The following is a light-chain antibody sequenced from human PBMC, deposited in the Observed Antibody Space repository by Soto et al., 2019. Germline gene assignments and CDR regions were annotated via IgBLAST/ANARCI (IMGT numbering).Light chain of an antibody. CDR3: QQYNSYSGT. Sequence: DIQMTQSPSSLSASVGDRFTITCRASQSISSYLNWYQQKPGKAPKLLIYDASSLESGVPSRFSGSGSGTEFTLTISSLQPDDFATYYCQQYNSYSGTFGQGTKVDIK. V-gene: IGKV1-5*01. CDR1: QSISSY. J-gene: IGKJ1*01. CDR2: DAS.